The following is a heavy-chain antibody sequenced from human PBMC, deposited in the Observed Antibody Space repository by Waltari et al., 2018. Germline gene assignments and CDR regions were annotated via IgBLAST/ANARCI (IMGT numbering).Heavy chain of an antibody. V-gene: IGHV3-7*01. CDR2: IKQDGSEK. CDR1: GFTFSSSW. CDR3: ARDGAGWKAAAGMDY. Sequence: EVQLVESGGGLVQPGGSLRLSCAASGFTFSSSWMSWVRQAPGKGLEWVANIKQDGSEKYYVDSVKGRFTISRDNAKNSLYLQMNSLRAEDTAVYYCARDGAGWKAAAGMDYWGQGTLVTVSS. D-gene: IGHD6-13*01. J-gene: IGHJ4*02.